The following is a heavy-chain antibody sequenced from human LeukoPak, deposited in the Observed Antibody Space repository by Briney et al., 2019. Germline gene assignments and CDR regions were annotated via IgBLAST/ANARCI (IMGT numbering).Heavy chain of an antibody. D-gene: IGHD3-16*02. CDR1: GFSFSSFG. Sequence: GGSLRLSCAASGFSFSSFGMHWVRQTPGKGLEWLTVMSYDGTNEYYADSVKGRFTISRDNSKNTLYLRMNSLRVEDTAIYYCARDRDDYVWGSYRPPGYWGQGTLVTVSS. J-gene: IGHJ4*02. CDR3: ARDRDDYVWGSYRPPGY. V-gene: IGHV3-30-3*01. CDR2: MSYDGTNE.